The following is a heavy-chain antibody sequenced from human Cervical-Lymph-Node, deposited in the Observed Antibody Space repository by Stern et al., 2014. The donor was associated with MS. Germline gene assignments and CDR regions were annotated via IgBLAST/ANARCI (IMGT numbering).Heavy chain of an antibody. CDR2: ISPIFGTA. V-gene: IGHV1-69*01. CDR3: ARDRRYITGTTPDY. D-gene: IGHD1-7*01. CDR1: GGTFSSYA. Sequence: QVQLGQSGAEVKKPGSSVKVSCKASGGTFSSYAISWVRQAPGQGLEWMGGISPIFGTANYAQKFQGRVTITADESTSTAYMELSSLRSEDTAVYYCARDRRYITGTTPDYWGQGTLVTVSS. J-gene: IGHJ4*02.